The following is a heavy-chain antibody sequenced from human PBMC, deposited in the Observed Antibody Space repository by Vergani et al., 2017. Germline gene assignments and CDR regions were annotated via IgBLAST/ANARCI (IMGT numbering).Heavy chain of an antibody. V-gene: IGHV3-23*03. CDR1: GFTFSSYA. CDR2: IYSGGSST. J-gene: IGHJ6*03. Sequence: EVQLLESGGGLVQPGGSLRLSCAASGFTFSSYAMSWVRQAPGKGLEWVSVIYSGGSSTYYADSVKGRFTISRDNSKNTLYLQMNSLRAEDTAVYYCARDTAYYYGSGRDYYYYYYMDVWGKGTTVTVSS. D-gene: IGHD3-10*01. CDR3: ARDTAYYYGSGRDYYYYYYMDV.